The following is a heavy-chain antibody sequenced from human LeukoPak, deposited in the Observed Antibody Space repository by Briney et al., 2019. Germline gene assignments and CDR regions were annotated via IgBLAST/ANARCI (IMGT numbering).Heavy chain of an antibody. J-gene: IGHJ6*03. D-gene: IGHD3/OR15-3a*01. CDR1: KFTFSDYS. Sequence: GGSLRLSCAASKFTFSDYSVNWVRQAPGKGLEWVSSIISSSTYIYYADSVKVRFPISRDNAKNQVYLPLNGLRVEDRAVTYCARRGLLLLSFMDVSGKGTTVTVSS. CDR3: ARRGLLLLSFMDV. CDR2: IISSSTYI. V-gene: IGHV3-21*01.